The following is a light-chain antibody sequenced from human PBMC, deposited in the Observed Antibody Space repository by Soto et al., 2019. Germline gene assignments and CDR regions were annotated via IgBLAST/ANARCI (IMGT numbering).Light chain of an antibody. V-gene: IGLV1-44*01. CDR1: SSNIGSDT. CDR2: SNN. CDR3: AAWDGALNGWV. J-gene: IGLJ3*02. Sequence: QSVLTQPPSASGTPGQRVAISCSGSSSNIGSDTVNWFQQFPGTAPKLLIYSNNQRPSGVPDRFSGSKPGTSASLAISGLQSEDEADYYCAAWDGALNGWVFGGGTQLTVL.